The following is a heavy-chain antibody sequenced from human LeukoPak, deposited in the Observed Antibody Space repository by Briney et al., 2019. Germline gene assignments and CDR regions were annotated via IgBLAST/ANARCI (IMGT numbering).Heavy chain of an antibody. Sequence: PGGSLRLSCAASGFTFSSYEMNWVRQAPGKGLEWVSYISSSGSTIYYADSVKGRSTISRDNAKNSLYLQMNSLRAEDTAVYYCARDPGTAMVTVSGPNWFDPWGQGTLVTVSS. CDR1: GFTFSSYE. CDR2: ISSSGSTI. CDR3: ARDPGTAMVTVSGPNWFDP. V-gene: IGHV3-48*03. D-gene: IGHD5-18*01. J-gene: IGHJ5*02.